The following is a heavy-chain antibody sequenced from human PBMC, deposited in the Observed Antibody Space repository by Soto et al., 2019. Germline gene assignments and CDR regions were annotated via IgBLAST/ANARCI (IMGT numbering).Heavy chain of an antibody. V-gene: IGHV1-69*01. D-gene: IGHD3-3*01. Sequence: QVQLVQSGAEVKKPGSSVKVSCKASGGTFSSYAISWVRQAPGQGLEWMGGIIPIFGTANYAHKFQGRVTITADESTSTAYMELSRLRSEDTAVYYCARGGSRAIFGVVIPYYYYYGMDVWGQGTTVTVSS. CDR2: IIPIFGTA. CDR3: ARGGSRAIFGVVIPYYYYYGMDV. CDR1: GGTFSSYA. J-gene: IGHJ6*02.